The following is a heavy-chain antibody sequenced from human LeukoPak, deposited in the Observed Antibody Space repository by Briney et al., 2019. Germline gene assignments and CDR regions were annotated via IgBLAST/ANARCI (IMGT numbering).Heavy chain of an antibody. V-gene: IGHV3-33*01. CDR3: ARDVPAYYYDSSGYTDAFDI. Sequence: GGSLRLSCAASGSTFSSYGMHWVRQAPGKGLEWVAVIWYDGSNKYYADSVKGRFTISRDNSKNTLYLQMNSLRAEDTAVYYCARDVPAYYYDSSGYTDAFDIWGQGTMVTVSS. CDR1: GSTFSSYG. D-gene: IGHD3-22*01. J-gene: IGHJ3*02. CDR2: IWYDGSNK.